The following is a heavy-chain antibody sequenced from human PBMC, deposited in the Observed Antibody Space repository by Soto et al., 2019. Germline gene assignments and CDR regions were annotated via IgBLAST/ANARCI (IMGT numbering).Heavy chain of an antibody. CDR3: ANSRITIFGVVRSLSAFDI. D-gene: IGHD3-3*01. J-gene: IGHJ3*02. CDR2: ISGSGGST. CDR1: GFTFSSYA. Sequence: GGSLRLSCAASGFTFSSYAMSWVRQAPGKGLEWVSAISGSGGSTYYADSVKGRFTISRDNSKNTLYLQMSSLRAEDTAVYYCANSRITIFGVVRSLSAFDIWGQGTMVTVSS. V-gene: IGHV3-23*01.